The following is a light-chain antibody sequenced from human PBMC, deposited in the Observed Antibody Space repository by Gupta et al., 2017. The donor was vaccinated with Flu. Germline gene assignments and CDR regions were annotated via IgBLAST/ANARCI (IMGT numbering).Light chain of an antibody. V-gene: IGLV1-44*01. J-gene: IGLJ3*02. Sequence: QSVLTPPPSASGTPGQRVTISCSGSSSNIGGNAVTWYQHFSGTAPKLLIFGVSQRPSGVPDRFSGSKSGTSASLAISGLQSEDEGDYYCATWDDSLRGWVFGGGTKLTVL. CDR3: ATWDDSLRGWV. CDR2: GVS. CDR1: SSNIGGNA.